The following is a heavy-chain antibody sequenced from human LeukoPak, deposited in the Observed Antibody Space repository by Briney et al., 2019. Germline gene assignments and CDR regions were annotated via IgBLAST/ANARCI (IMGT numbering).Heavy chain of an antibody. V-gene: IGHV3-33*01. Sequence: GGSLRLSCAASGFTFSSYGMHWVRQAPGKGLEWVAVIWYDGGNKYYADSVKGRFTISRDNSKNTLYLQMNSLRAEDTAVYYCARTEQYSSGWFYYYYGMDVWGQGTTVTVSS. CDR3: ARTEQYSSGWFYYYYGMDV. CDR2: IWYDGGNK. CDR1: GFTFSSYG. J-gene: IGHJ6*02. D-gene: IGHD6-19*01.